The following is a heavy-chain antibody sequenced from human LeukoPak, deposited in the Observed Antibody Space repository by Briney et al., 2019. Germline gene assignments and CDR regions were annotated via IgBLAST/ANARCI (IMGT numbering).Heavy chain of an antibody. CDR2: IYYSGST. Sequence: SETLSLTCTVSDGSISSSSFFWGWLRQPPGKGLEWIGSIYYSGSTYYNPSLKSRVTISVDTSKNQFSLKVNSVTAADTAVYYCARVVPAALSGGFDYWGQGTLVTVSS. J-gene: IGHJ4*02. CDR3: ARVVPAALSGGFDY. V-gene: IGHV4-39*01. D-gene: IGHD2-2*01. CDR1: DGSISSSSFF.